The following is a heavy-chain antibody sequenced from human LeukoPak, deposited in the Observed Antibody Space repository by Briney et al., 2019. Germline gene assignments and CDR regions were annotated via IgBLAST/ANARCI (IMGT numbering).Heavy chain of an antibody. CDR2: ISGSGGST. Sequence: GGSLRLSCAASGFTFSSYIMSCGRQAPGKGLGWVSAISGSGGSTYYADSAKGGFTVSRDNSKNTLYLRMNSLRAADTAVFYSAKDRADFWSGRDAFDIWGQGTMVTVSS. V-gene: IGHV3-23*01. CDR3: AKDRADFWSGRDAFDI. J-gene: IGHJ3*02. CDR1: GFTFSSYI. D-gene: IGHD3-3*01.